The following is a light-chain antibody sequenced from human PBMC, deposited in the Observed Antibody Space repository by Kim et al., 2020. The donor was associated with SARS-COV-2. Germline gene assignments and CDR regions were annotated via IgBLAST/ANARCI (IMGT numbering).Light chain of an antibody. CDR1: QGISRY. V-gene: IGKV1-9*01. J-gene: IGKJ4*01. Sequence: DIHLTQSPSFLSASVGDRVTITCRASQGISRYLAWYQQTPGKAPKLLIYAASTLQTGVPSRFSGSGSGTEFTLTISTLQPEDFATYYCQQLNDYPRTFGGGTKVDIK. CDR2: AAS. CDR3: QQLNDYPRT.